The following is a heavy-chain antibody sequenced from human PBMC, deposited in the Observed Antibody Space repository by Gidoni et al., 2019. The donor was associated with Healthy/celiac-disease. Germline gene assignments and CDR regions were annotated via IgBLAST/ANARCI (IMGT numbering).Heavy chain of an antibody. Sequence: QVQLQQWGAGLLKPSETLSLTCAVYGGSFSGYYWSWIRQPPGKGLEWIGEINHSGSTNYNPSLKSRVTISVDTSKNQFSLKLSSVTAADTAVYYCARGSAAAGTRKFVAGTYNWFDPWGQGTLVTVSS. V-gene: IGHV4-34*01. CDR3: ARGSAAAGTRKFVAGTYNWFDP. J-gene: IGHJ5*02. D-gene: IGHD6-13*01. CDR2: INHSGST. CDR1: GGSFSGYY.